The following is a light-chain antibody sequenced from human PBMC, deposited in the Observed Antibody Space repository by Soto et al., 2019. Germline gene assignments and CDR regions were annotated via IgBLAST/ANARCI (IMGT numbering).Light chain of an antibody. CDR2: SNN. Sequence: QSVLTQPPSASGTPGQRVTISCSGSSSNIGSNTVNWYQQVPGMAPKLLIYSNNQRPSGVPDRLSGSKSGTSASLAISGLQSEDEADYYCAAWDDSLNGLVFGGGTKLTVL. CDR1: SSNIGSNT. J-gene: IGLJ2*01. CDR3: AAWDDSLNGLV. V-gene: IGLV1-44*01.